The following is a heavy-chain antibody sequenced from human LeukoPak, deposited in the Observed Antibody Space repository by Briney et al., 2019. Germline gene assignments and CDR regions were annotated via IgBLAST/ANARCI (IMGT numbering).Heavy chain of an antibody. J-gene: IGHJ4*02. Sequence: SETLSLTCTVSGGSVSSVGYYWSWIPQAPGKGLEWIGHIYYSEGTSYNPSLKSRVTISVDTAKNQFSMRLTSVTAADTALYYCARRRDSSGWYVFDYWGQGTLVTVSS. D-gene: IGHD6-19*01. CDR2: IYYSEGT. V-gene: IGHV4-61*08. CDR1: GGSVSSVGYY. CDR3: ARRRDSSGWYVFDY.